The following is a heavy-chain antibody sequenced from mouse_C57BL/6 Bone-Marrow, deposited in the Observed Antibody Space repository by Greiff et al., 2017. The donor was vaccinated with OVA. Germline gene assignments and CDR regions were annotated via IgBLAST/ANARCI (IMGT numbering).Heavy chain of an antibody. J-gene: IGHJ1*03. CDR3: ARHETGTSWYFDV. V-gene: IGHV5-6*02. Sequence: DVMLVESGGDLVKPGGSLKLSCAASGFTFSSYGMSWVRQTPDKRLEWVATISSGGSYTYYPDSVKGRFTISRDNAKNTLYLQMSSLKSEDTAMYYCARHETGTSWYFDVWGTGTTVTVSS. D-gene: IGHD4-1*01. CDR2: ISSGGSYT. CDR1: GFTFSSYG.